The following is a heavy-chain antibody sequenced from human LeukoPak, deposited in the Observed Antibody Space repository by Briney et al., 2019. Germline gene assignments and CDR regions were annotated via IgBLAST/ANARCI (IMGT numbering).Heavy chain of an antibody. CDR1: GGSFRGYY. CDR3: ARGSDTAAGLY. CDR2: INHSGST. D-gene: IGHD6-13*01. V-gene: IGHV4-34*01. Sequence: SETLSLTCAVYGGSFRGYYWRWICQPPGKGLEWIGEINHSGSTNYNPSLKSRVSISVDSSKNQFSLKVSSVTAADTAVYYCARGSDTAAGLYWGQGTLVTVS. J-gene: IGHJ4*02.